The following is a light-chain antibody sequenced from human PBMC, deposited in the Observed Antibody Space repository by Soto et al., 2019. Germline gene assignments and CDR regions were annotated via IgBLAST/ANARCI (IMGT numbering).Light chain of an antibody. CDR2: DAS. V-gene: IGKV3-11*01. J-gene: IGKJ5*01. Sequence: EIVLTQSPATLSLSPGEIATLSCSASQSVSSYLLWYQQKPGQAPRLLIYDASNRASGTPARFSGSGSETDFTLTISSLEPEDFAVYYCQHRMNWPLTFGQGTRLEIK. CDR1: QSVSSY. CDR3: QHRMNWPLT.